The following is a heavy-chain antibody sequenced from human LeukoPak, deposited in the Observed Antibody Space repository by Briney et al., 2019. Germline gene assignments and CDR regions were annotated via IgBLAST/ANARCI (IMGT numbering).Heavy chain of an antibody. Sequence: VASVKVSCKASGGTFSSYAISWVRQAPGQGLEWMGGIIPIFGTANYAQKFQGRVTITTDESTSTAYMELSSLRSEDTAVYYCARSFGVVISDAFDIWGQGTMVTVSS. V-gene: IGHV1-69*05. CDR3: ARSFGVVISDAFDI. J-gene: IGHJ3*02. CDR2: IIPIFGTA. D-gene: IGHD3-3*01. CDR1: GGTFSSYA.